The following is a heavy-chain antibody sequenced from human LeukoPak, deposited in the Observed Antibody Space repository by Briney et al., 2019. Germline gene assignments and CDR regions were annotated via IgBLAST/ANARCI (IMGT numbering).Heavy chain of an antibody. D-gene: IGHD2-2*01. CDR2: LHSAGDT. V-gene: IGHV3-53*01. J-gene: IGHJ4*02. Sequence: GGSLRLSCAVSGFTVSSNFMSWVRQALGKGLEWVSFLHSAGDTHYADSVKGRFTISRDNAKNSLYLQMNSLRAEDTAVYYCARDHREYQLLLDFDYWGQGTLVTVSS. CDR1: GFTVSSNF. CDR3: ARDHREYQLLLDFDY.